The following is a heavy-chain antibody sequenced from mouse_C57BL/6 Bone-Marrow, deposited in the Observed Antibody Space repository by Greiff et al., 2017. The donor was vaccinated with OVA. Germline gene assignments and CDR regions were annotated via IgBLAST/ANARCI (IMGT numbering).Heavy chain of an antibody. D-gene: IGHD1-1*01. J-gene: IGHJ4*01. V-gene: IGHV1-19*01. CDR1: GYTFTDYY. CDR3: ARHDYYGSSYRVYYAMDY. Sequence: EVKLVESGPVLVKPGASVKMSCKASGYTFTDYYMNWVKQSHGKSLEWIGVINPYNGGTSYNQKFKGKATLTVDKSSSTAYMELNSLTSEDSAVYYCARHDYYGSSYRVYYAMDYWGQGTSVTVSS. CDR2: INPYNGGT.